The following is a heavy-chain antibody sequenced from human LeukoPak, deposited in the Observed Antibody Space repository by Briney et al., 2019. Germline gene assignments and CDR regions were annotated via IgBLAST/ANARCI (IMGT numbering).Heavy chain of an antibody. CDR2: ISPSGDST. J-gene: IGHJ4*02. CDR3: TTDSGSGSLPFDY. D-gene: IGHD3-10*01. CDR1: GFTFSIYA. Sequence: GGSLRLSCAASGFTFSIYAMTWVRQAPGKGLEWVSGISPSGDSTDYADSVKGRFTISRDNSKNTLYLQMNSLKTEDTAVYYCTTDSGSGSLPFDYWGQGTLVTVSS. V-gene: IGHV3-23*01.